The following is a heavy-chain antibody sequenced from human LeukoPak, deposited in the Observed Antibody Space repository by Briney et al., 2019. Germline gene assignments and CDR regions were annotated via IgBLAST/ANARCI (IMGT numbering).Heavy chain of an antibody. D-gene: IGHD2-21*02. V-gene: IGHV1-2*06. CDR3: ARDFCGGDCYSRSTYMDV. CDR2: INPNSGGA. Sequence: ASVKVSCEASGYTFTGYYMHWVRQAPGQGLEWMGRINPNSGGANYAQKFQGRVTMTRATSISTAYMELSRLRSDDTAVYYCARDFCGGDCYSRSTYMDVWGKGTTVTVSS. CDR1: GYTFTGYY. J-gene: IGHJ6*04.